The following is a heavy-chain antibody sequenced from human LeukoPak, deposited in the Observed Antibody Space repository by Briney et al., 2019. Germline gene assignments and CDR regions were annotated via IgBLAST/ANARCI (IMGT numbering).Heavy chain of an antibody. CDR2: FDPEDGET. CDR1: GYSLTELS. D-gene: IGHD1-7*01. CDR3: ATGRTGTTIYYYMDV. J-gene: IGHJ6*03. Sequence: SVKVSRKVSGYSLTELSMHWVRQAPGKGLEWVGGFDPEDGETNYEQKIQGRVTMTENTSTDTAYMEMSSLRSEDTAVYYCATGRTGTTIYYYMDVWGKGTTVTVSS. V-gene: IGHV1-24*01.